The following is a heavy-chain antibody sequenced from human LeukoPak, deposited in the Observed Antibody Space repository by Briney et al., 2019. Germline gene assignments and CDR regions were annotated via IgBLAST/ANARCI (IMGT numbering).Heavy chain of an antibody. V-gene: IGHV1-18*01. D-gene: IGHD1-26*01. J-gene: IGHJ4*02. Sequence: ASVKVSCKASGYTFISYGISWVRQAPGQGVEWMGWISAYNGHTNYAQKFQGRVTMTTDTSTRTAYMDLRSLRSDDTAVYYCARGSVWWDDWGQGTLVTVSS. CDR3: ARGSVWWDD. CDR2: ISAYNGHT. CDR1: GYTFISYG.